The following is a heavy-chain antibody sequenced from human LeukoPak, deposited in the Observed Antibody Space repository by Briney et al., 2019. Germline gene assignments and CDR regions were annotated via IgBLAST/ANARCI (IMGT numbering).Heavy chain of an antibody. D-gene: IGHD1-26*01. CDR2: ISSTDTYI. J-gene: IGHJ4*02. Sequence: PGESLRLSCAASGFFFSSYSVNWVRQAPGKGLEWVSSISSTDTYIYYADSVKGRFTISRDNAKNLLFLQMNSLRAEDTAVYYCARGEVRREDGDYWGQGTLVTVSS. CDR3: ARGEVRREDGDY. CDR1: GFFFSSYS. V-gene: IGHV3-21*04.